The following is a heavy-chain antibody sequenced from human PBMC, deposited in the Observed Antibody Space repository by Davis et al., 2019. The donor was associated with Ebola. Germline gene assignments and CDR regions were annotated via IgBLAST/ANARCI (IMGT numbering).Heavy chain of an antibody. CDR1: GFTFSSYW. Sequence: GESLKISCAASGFTFSSYWMSWVRQAPGKGLEWVANIKQDGSEKYYVDSVKGRFTISRDNAENSLYLQMNSLRAEDTAVYYCARGPSTGNSFTYWGQGTLVTVSS. CDR2: IKQDGSEK. V-gene: IGHV3-7*01. D-gene: IGHD4-23*01. CDR3: ARGPSTGNSFTY. J-gene: IGHJ4*02.